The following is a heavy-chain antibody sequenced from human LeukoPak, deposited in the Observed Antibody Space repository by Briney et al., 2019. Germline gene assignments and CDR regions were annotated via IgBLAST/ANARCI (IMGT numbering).Heavy chain of an antibody. J-gene: IGHJ4*02. D-gene: IGHD1-26*01. Sequence: GGSLRLSCAASGFTFSSYSMKWVRQAPGKGLEWVSYISSSSSIIYYADSVKGRFTVSRDNAKNSLYLQMNSLRAEDTAVYYCAGTDSGSYSRCFDYWGQGTLVTVSS. CDR3: AGTDSGSYSRCFDY. V-gene: IGHV3-48*01. CDR2: ISSSSSII. CDR1: GFTFSSYS.